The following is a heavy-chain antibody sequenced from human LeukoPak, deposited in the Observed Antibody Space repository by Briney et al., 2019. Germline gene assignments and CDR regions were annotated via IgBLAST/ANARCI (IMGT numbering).Heavy chain of an antibody. CDR1: GGSISDIINY. V-gene: IGHV4-39*07. Sequence: PSETLSLTCTVSGGSISDIINYWGWIRQPPGKGLEWIGSIYYSGSTYYNPSLKSRVTISVDTSKNQFSLKLSSVTAADTAVYYCARDQSRASSSWYKGGRGNWFDPWGQGTLVTVSS. CDR2: IYYSGST. D-gene: IGHD6-13*01. J-gene: IGHJ5*02. CDR3: ARDQSRASSSWYKGGRGNWFDP.